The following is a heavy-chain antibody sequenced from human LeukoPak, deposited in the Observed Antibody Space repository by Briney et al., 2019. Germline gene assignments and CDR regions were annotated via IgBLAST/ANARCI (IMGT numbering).Heavy chain of an antibody. CDR3: ARDHVDTAMVTYYYYYYMDV. V-gene: IGHV1-3*01. CDR2: INAGNGNT. D-gene: IGHD5-18*01. CDR1: GYTFTSYA. J-gene: IGHJ6*03. Sequence: ASVKVSCKASGYTFTSYAMHWVRQAPGQRLEWMGWINAGNGNTKYSQKFQGGVTTTRDTSASTAYMELSSLRSEDTAVYYCARDHVDTAMVTYYYYYYMDVWGKGTTVTVSS.